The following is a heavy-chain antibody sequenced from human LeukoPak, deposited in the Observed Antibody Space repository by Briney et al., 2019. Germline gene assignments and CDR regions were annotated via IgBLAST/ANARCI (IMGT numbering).Heavy chain of an antibody. CDR2: INPNSGGT. Sequence: WASVKVSCKASGYTFTGYYMHWVRQAPGQGLEWMGWINPNSGGTNYAQRFQGRVTMTRDTSISTAYMELSRLRSDDTAVYYCARAYAYSSGWYNWFDPWGQGTLVTVSS. D-gene: IGHD6-19*01. V-gene: IGHV1-2*02. CDR1: GYTFTGYY. J-gene: IGHJ5*02. CDR3: ARAYAYSSGWYNWFDP.